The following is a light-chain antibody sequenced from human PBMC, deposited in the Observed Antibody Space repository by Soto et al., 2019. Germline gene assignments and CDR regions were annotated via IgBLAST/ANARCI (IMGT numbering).Light chain of an antibody. CDR3: SSYTSSSTRV. J-gene: IGLJ2*01. CDR2: DVS. V-gene: IGLV2-14*01. Sequence: QSALTQPASVSGSPGQPITISCTGTSSDVGSYNYVSWYQQHPGKAPKLMIYDVSNRPSGVPNRFSGSKSGNTASLTISGLRAEDEADYYCSSYTSSSTRVFGGGTKVTVL. CDR1: SSDVGSYNY.